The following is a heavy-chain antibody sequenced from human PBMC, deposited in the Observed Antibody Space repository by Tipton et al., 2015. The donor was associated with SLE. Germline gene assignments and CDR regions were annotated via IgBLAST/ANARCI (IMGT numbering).Heavy chain of an antibody. V-gene: IGHV1-18*04. CDR3: ARTSVRQWLNGNAFDI. J-gene: IGHJ3*02. CDR2: ISAYNGNT. Sequence: QLVQSGAEVKKPGASVKVSCKASGYTFTSYGISWVRQAPGQELEWMGWISAYNGNTNYAQKLQGRVTMTTDTSTSTAYMELRSLRSDDTAVYYCARTSVRQWLNGNAFDIWGQGTMVTVSS. D-gene: IGHD6-19*01. CDR1: GYTFTSYG.